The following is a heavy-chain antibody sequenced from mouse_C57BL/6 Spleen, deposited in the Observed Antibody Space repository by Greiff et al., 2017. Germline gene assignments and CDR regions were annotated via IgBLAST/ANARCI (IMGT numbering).Heavy chain of an antibody. J-gene: IGHJ3*01. CDR3: ARSVFYYGSSPGWFAY. V-gene: IGHV1-69*01. D-gene: IGHD1-1*01. Sequence: QVQLQQPGAELVMPGASVKLSCKASGYTFTSYWMHWVKQRPGQGLEWIGEIDPSDSYTNYNQKFKGKSTLTVDKSSSTAYMQLSSLTSEDSAVYYCARSVFYYGSSPGWFAYWGQGTLVTVSA. CDR2: IDPSDSYT. CDR1: GYTFTSYW.